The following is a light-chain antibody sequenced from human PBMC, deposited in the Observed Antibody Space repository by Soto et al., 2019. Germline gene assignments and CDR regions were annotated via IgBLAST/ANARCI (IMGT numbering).Light chain of an antibody. Sequence: QSALTQPRSVSGSPGQSVTISCTGTSSDVGGYNYVSWYQQHPGKAPKLVIYDVSKRPSGVPDRFSGSKSGNTASLTVSGLQAEDEADYSCCSYAGTYTQWVLGGGNQLTV. CDR3: CSYAGTYTQWV. CDR2: DVS. V-gene: IGLV2-11*01. CDR1: SSDVGGYNY. J-gene: IGLJ3*02.